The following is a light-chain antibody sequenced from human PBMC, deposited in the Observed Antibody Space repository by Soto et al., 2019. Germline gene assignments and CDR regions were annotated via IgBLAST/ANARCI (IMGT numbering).Light chain of an antibody. CDR2: DAS. J-gene: IGKJ2*01. V-gene: IGKV1-5*01. Sequence: DIQMTQSPSTLSASIGDRVTITCRASQSISTYLAWYQQKPGKAPKLLIYDASSLESEVPSRFSGSGSGTEFTLTISSLQPADFATYNCQQYNTNFGQGTKLEIK. CDR1: QSISTY. CDR3: QQYNTN.